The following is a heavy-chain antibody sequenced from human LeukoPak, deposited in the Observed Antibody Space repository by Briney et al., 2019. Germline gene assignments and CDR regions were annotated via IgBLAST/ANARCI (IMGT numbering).Heavy chain of an antibody. CDR1: GFNVSLSY. V-gene: IGHV3-53*01. J-gene: IGHJ4*02. Sequence: GGSLRLSCAASGFNVSLSYMTWVRQAPGKGLEWLSVVFGGDSKYYADSVKDRFTISRDNVRNTVDLHMKSLRVEDTAVYHCARVRSRSRDSWGQGTLVVVSS. CDR3: ARVRSRSRDS. CDR2: VFGGDSK. D-gene: IGHD1-26*01.